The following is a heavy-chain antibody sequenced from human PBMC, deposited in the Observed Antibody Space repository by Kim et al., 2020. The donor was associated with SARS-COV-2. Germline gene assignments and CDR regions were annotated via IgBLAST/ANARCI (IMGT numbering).Heavy chain of an antibody. CDR2: ISGSGGST. J-gene: IGHJ2*01. D-gene: IGHD6-13*01. Sequence: GGSLRLSCAASGFTFSSYAMSWVRQAPGKGLEWVSAISGSGGSTYYADSVKGRFTISRDNSKNTLYLQMNSLRAEDTAVYYCAKDGSSSSTTHWYFDLWGRGTLVTVSS. CDR3: AKDGSSSSTTHWYFDL. V-gene: IGHV3-23*01. CDR1: GFTFSSYA.